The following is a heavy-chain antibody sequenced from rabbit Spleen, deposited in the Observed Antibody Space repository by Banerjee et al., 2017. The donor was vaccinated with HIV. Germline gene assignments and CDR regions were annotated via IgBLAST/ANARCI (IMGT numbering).Heavy chain of an antibody. Sequence: EQLEESGGGLVQPEGSLILTCTASGFSFNGNHVMCWVRQAPGKGLEWIACINSNTGNTVYANWAKGRFSISKTSSTTVTLQMTSLTAADTATYFCAKDLAGAVNYVNVNDFHLWGPGTLVTVS. D-gene: IGHD4-1*01. V-gene: IGHV1S45*01. CDR3: AKDLAGAVNYVNVNDFHL. CDR1: GFSFNGNHV. CDR2: INSNTGNT. J-gene: IGHJ4*01.